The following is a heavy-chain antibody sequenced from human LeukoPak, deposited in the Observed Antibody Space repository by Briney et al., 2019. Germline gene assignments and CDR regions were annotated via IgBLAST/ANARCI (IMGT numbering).Heavy chain of an antibody. D-gene: IGHD2-15*01. CDR1: GFTLSSYA. Sequence: GGSLRLSCAASGFTLSSYAMSWVRQAPGKGLEWVSATSSSDAGTYYADSVRGRFTISRDNSKNTLFLQMNRLRPEDAAVYYCAKAPVATCRGAFCYPFDYWGLGTLVTVSS. CDR2: TSSSDAGT. J-gene: IGHJ4*02. CDR3: AKAPVATCRGAFCYPFDY. V-gene: IGHV3-23*01.